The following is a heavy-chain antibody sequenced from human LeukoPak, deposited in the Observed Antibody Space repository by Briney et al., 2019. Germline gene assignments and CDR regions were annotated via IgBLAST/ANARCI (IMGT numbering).Heavy chain of an antibody. Sequence: GGSLRLSCTASGFTFSSYWMSWVRQAPGKGLEWVANIQQDGSEQYYVDSVKGRFTISRDNAKNSLYLQMNSLRAEDTALYYCARNYGGYSHWGQGTLVTVSS. V-gene: IGHV3-7*02. CDR3: ARNYGGYSH. J-gene: IGHJ4*02. CDR2: IQQDGSEQ. D-gene: IGHD4-23*01. CDR1: GFTFSSYW.